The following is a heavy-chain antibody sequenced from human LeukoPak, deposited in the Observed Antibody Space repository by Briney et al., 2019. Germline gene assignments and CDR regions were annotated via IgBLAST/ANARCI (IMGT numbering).Heavy chain of an antibody. D-gene: IGHD3-10*01. J-gene: IGHJ4*02. CDR3: ARDSVLLWFGETHYYFDY. CDR2: ISWNSGSI. V-gene: IGHV3-9*01. Sequence: PGRSLRLSCAASGFTFDDYAMHWVRQAPGKGLEWVSGISWNSGSIGYADSVKGRFTISRDNAKNSLYLQMNSLRAEDTAVYYCARDSVLLWFGETHYYFDYWGQGTLVTVSS. CDR1: GFTFDDYA.